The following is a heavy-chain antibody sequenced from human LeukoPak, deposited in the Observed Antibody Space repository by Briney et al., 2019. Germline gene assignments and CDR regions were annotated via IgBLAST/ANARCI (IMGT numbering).Heavy chain of an antibody. CDR2: ISPYNGHT. Sequence: ASVKVSCKASGYIFIDYGITWVRQAPGQGLEWMGWISPYNGHTNYAQKLQGRVTMTTETSTSTDYMKLRSLTSDDTALDYCARGGYYDGGGDLWGRGTLVTVSS. CDR1: GYIFIDYG. V-gene: IGHV1-18*01. D-gene: IGHD3-22*01. J-gene: IGHJ2*01. CDR3: ARGGYYDGGGDL.